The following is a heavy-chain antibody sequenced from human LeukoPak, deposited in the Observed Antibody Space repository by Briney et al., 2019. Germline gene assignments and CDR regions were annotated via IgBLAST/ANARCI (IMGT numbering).Heavy chain of an antibody. CDR1: GGTFSSYA. CDR2: IIPIFGTA. J-gene: IGHJ5*02. D-gene: IGHD2-15*01. Sequence: GASVKVSCKASGGTFSSYAISWVRQAPGQGLEWMGGIIPIFGTANYAQKFQGRVTITTDESTSTAYMELSSLRAEDTAVYYCARDRNTKGYCSGGSCYWFDPWGQGTLVTVSS. CDR3: ARDRNTKGYCSGGSCYWFDP. V-gene: IGHV1-69*05.